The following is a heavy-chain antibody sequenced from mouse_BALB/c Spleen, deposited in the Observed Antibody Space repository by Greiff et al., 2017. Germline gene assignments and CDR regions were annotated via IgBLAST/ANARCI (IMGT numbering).Heavy chain of an antibody. CDR1: GFTFSSYA. V-gene: IGHV5-6-5*01. CDR2: ISSGGST. D-gene: IGHD1-1*02. J-gene: IGHJ2*01. Sequence: EVQGVESGGGLVKPGGSLKLSCAASGFTFSSYAMSWVRQTPEKRLEWVASISSGGSTYYPDSVKGRFTISRDNARNILYLQMSSLRSEDTAMYYCARGLWYFDYWGQGTTLTVSS. CDR3: ARGLWYFDY.